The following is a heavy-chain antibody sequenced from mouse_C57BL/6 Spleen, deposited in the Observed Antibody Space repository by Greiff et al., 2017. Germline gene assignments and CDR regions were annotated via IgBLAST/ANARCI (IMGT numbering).Heavy chain of an antibody. V-gene: IGHV1-69*01. CDR1: GYTFTSYW. CDR2: IDPSDSYT. D-gene: IGHD4-1*01. Sequence: QVQLQQPGAELVMPGASVKLSCKASGYTFTSYWMHWVKQRPGQGLEWIGEIDPSDSYTNYNHKFKGKSTLTVDKSSSTAYMQLSSLTSEDSAVYYCALMGARYFDVWGTGTTVTVSS. J-gene: IGHJ1*03. CDR3: ALMGARYFDV.